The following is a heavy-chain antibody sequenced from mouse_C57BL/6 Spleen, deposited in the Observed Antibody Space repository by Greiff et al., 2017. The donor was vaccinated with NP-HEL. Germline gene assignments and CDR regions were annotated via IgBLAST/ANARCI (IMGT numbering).Heavy chain of an antibody. Sequence: VQLQQSGPVLVKPGASVKMSCKASGYTFTDYYMNWVKQSHGKSLEWIGVINPYNGGTSYNQKFKGKATLTVDKSSSTAYMELNSLTSEDSAVYYCARYGNSFYYAMDYWGQGTSVTVSS. D-gene: IGHD2-1*01. CDR2: INPYNGGT. V-gene: IGHV1-19*01. CDR1: GYTFTDYY. J-gene: IGHJ4*01. CDR3: ARYGNSFYYAMDY.